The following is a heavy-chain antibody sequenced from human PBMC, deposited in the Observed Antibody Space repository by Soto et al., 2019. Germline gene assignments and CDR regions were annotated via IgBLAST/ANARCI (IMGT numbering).Heavy chain of an antibody. CDR1: GFTFSSYA. CDR2: ISGSGGST. Sequence: GGSLRLSCAASGFTFSSYAMSWVRQAPGKGLEWVSAISGSGGSTYYADSVKGRFTISRDNSKNTLYLQMNSLRAEDTAVYYCAKVHRPFWSGYDTLDYWGQGTLVTVSS. J-gene: IGHJ4*02. D-gene: IGHD3-3*01. V-gene: IGHV3-23*01. CDR3: AKVHRPFWSGYDTLDY.